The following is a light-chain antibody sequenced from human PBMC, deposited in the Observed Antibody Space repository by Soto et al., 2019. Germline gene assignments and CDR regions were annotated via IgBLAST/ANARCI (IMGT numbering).Light chain of an antibody. Sequence: QSALTQPASVSGSPGQSITISCTGSSSDVGGYKYVSWYQQHPGKVPKLMIYDVSNRPSGVSNRFSGSKSGNTASLTISGLQAEVEADYYCSSYTSSSTPDVFGTGTKLTVL. J-gene: IGLJ1*01. CDR3: SSYTSSSTPDV. CDR1: SSDVGGYKY. V-gene: IGLV2-14*01. CDR2: DVS.